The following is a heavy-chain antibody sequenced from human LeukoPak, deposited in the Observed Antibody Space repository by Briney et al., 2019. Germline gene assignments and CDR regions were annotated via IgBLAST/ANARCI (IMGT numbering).Heavy chain of an antibody. CDR3: AKGPYCSSTSCYTIGSFDY. V-gene: IGHV3-23*01. CDR1: GFTFSSYA. CDR2: ISGSGNST. D-gene: IGHD2-2*02. J-gene: IGHJ4*02. Sequence: GGSLRLSCAASGFTFSSYAMSWVRQAPGKGLEWVSAISGSGNSTYYADSVKGRFTISRDNFKSTLYLQMNSLRAEDTAVYYCAKGPYCSSTSCYTIGSFDYWGQGTLVTVSS.